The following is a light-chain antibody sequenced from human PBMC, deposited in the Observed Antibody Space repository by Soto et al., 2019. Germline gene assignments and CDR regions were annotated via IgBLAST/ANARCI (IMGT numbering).Light chain of an antibody. CDR2: GAS. CDR3: QQYHNWPPIT. CDR1: QFVSSN. J-gene: IGKJ5*01. V-gene: IGKV3D-15*01. Sequence: MTQSPVTLSVSPGERATLSCRASQFVSSNLAWYQQKPGQAPRLLIYGASTRATGIPARFSGSGSGTEFTLTISNLQSEDFAVYFCQQYHNWPPITFGQGTRLEIK.